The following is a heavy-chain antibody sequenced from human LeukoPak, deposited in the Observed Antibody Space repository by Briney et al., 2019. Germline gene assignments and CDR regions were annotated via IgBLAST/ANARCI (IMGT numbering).Heavy chain of an antibody. D-gene: IGHD3-16*02. CDR3: ARHRTASDY. V-gene: IGHV3-21*01. CDR1: GFTFSSYG. J-gene: IGHJ4*02. Sequence: GGSLRLSCAASGFTFSSYGMHWVRQAPGKGLEWVSSITTSGSYIYYTDSVKVRFTISRDNAKNSLYLQMTSLRAEDTAVYYCARHRTASDYWGQGTLVTVSS. CDR2: ITTSGSYI.